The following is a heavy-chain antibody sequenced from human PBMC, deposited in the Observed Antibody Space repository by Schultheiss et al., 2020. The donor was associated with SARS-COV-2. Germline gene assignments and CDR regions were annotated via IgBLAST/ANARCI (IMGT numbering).Heavy chain of an antibody. Sequence: GGSLRLSCAASGFTFNNYSMNWVRQAPGKGLEWVSSIGRTPSNLYYADSVQGRFTISRDNTKNSLYLHMNSLRVDDTAVYHCARDLKDGDYAGVFDFWGQGTLVTVSS. CDR2: IGRTPSNL. D-gene: IGHD4-17*01. CDR3: ARDLKDGDYAGVFDF. J-gene: IGHJ4*02. V-gene: IGHV3-21*01. CDR1: GFTFNNYS.